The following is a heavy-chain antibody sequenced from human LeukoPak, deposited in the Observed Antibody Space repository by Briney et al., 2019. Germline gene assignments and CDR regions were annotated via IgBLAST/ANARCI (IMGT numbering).Heavy chain of an antibody. D-gene: IGHD2-2*01. Sequence: GGSLRLSCAASGFTFSNAWMRWVRQAPGKGLECVGRIKSKTDGGTTDYAAPVKGRFTISRDDSKNTLYLQMNSLKTEDTAVYYCTTVEDIVVVPAAGNGMDDWGQGTTVTVSS. CDR3: TTVEDIVVVPAAGNGMDD. CDR1: GFTFSNAW. CDR2: IKSKTDGGTT. J-gene: IGHJ6*02. V-gene: IGHV3-15*01.